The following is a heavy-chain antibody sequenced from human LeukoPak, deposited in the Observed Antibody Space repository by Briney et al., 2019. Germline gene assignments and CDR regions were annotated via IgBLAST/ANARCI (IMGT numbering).Heavy chain of an antibody. D-gene: IGHD6-13*01. Sequence: GESLKISCKGSGYSFTTYFIGWVRQMPGKVLEWVGVINPGDSHTTYSPSFQGHVTISADKSISTAYLQWSSLKASDTAMYYCARHSIAAAGNWVFDDWGQGTLVTVSS. J-gene: IGHJ4*02. CDR3: ARHSIAAAGNWVFDD. CDR2: INPGDSHT. V-gene: IGHV5-51*01. CDR1: GYSFTTYF.